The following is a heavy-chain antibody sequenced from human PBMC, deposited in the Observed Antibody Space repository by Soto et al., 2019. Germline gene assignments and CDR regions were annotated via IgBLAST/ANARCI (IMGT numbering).Heavy chain of an antibody. CDR2: INHSGST. CDR3: ARVCGGDCHYGMDV. CDR1: GRSFSGYY. D-gene: IGHD2-21*02. J-gene: IGHJ6*02. V-gene: IGHV4-34*01. Sequence: PSETLSLTCAVYGRSFSGYYWTWIRQPPGTGLEWIGEINHSGSTNYNPSLKSRVTISVDTSKNQFSLKLTSVTAADTAVYYCARVCGGDCHYGMDVWGQGTTVTV.